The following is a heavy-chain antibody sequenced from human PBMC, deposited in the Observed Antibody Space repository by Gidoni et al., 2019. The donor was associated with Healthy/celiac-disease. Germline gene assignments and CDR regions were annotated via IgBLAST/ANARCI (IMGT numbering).Heavy chain of an antibody. Sequence: EVQLVESGGVVVQPGGSLRLSCAASGLTFADYTMHWVRQAPGKGLEWVSLISWDGGSTYYADSVKGRFTISRDNSKNSLYLQINSLRTEDTALYYCAKDMGAGLYGYGMDVWGQGTTVTVSS. CDR2: ISWDGGST. CDR1: GLTFADYT. CDR3: AKDMGAGLYGYGMDV. D-gene: IGHD3-16*01. V-gene: IGHV3-43*01. J-gene: IGHJ6*02.